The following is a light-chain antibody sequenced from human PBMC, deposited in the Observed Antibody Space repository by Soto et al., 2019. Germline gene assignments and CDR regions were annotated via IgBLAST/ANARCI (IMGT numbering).Light chain of an antibody. CDR2: GAS. V-gene: IGKV3D-15*01. CDR3: QEYNHWHPIT. Sequence: EIVLTQSPGTLSLSPGEGATLSCRASESVASSYLAWYQQIPGQAPRLLIYGASSRATGIPDRFSGSGSGTEFTLTISSLQSEDLAVYYCQEYNHWHPITFGGGTKVEIK. CDR1: ESVASSY. J-gene: IGKJ4*01.